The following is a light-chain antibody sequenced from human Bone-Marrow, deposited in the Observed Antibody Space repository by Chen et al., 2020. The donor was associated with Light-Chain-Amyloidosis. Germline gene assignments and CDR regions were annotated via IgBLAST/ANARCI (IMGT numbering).Light chain of an antibody. Sequence: SALTQPAPVSGSPGQSIPISCTGSRSDVGNNNLVSWYQQHPGKAPKLMIFEVNKRPSGVSNRFSGSKSGNTASLTISGLLAEDEADYHCGSYAGSNTVVFGGGTKLTVL. V-gene: IGLV2-23*02. CDR2: EVN. J-gene: IGLJ2*01. CDR3: GSYAGSNTVV. CDR1: RSDVGNNNL.